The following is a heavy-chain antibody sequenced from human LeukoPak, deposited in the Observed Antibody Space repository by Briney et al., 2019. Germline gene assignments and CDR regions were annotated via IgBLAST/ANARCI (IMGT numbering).Heavy chain of an antibody. J-gene: IGHJ4*02. Sequence: SETLSLTCAVYGGSFSGYYWSWIRQPPGKGLEWIGEINHSGSTNYNPSLKSRVTISVDTSKNQFSLKLSSVTAADTAVYYCARCYGSGSYSHFDYWGQGTLVTVSS. D-gene: IGHD3-10*01. V-gene: IGHV4-34*01. CDR3: ARCYGSGSYSHFDY. CDR2: INHSGST. CDR1: GGSFSGYY.